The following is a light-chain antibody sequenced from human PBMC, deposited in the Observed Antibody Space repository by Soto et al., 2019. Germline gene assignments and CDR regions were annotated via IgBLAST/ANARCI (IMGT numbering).Light chain of an antibody. CDR2: GAS. J-gene: IGKJ1*01. CDR1: QSVSSSY. V-gene: IGKV3-20*01. CDR3: QQYNNWPRT. Sequence: EIVLTKSPGTLSLSPGERATLSCRASQSVSSSYLAWYKQKPGQAPRLXIYGASSRATGIPDRFSGSGSGTAFTLTISSLQSEDFAVYYCQQYNNWPRTFGQGTKVDIK.